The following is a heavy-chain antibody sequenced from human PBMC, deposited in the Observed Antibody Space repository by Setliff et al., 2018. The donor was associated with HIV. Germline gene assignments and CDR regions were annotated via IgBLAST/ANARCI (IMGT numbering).Heavy chain of an antibody. V-gene: IGHV3-23*01. CDR3: ARRGNLLEGRQLDS. CDR2: ISTSGGAA. J-gene: IGHJ4*02. D-gene: IGHD1-1*01. Sequence: PGGSLRLSCAASGFTFSHHVMNWVRQAPGKGLEWVSPISTSGGAADYADSVKGRFTISGDNSRNTLYLQMNSLRAEDTALYFCARRGNLLEGRQLDSWGQGTLVTVSS. CDR1: GFTFSHHV.